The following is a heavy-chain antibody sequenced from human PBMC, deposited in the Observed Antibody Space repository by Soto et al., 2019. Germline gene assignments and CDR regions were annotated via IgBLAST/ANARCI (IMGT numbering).Heavy chain of an antibody. V-gene: IGHV3-33*01. Sequence: XVSLRLSCSAAGVTFSSYGMHWVRQAPGKGLEWVAVIWYDGSNKYYADSVKGRFTISRDNSKNTLYLQMNSLRAEDTAVYYCARDLDGMDAWGQGPTVTVSS. CDR3: ARDLDGMDA. CDR2: IWYDGSNK. CDR1: GVTFSSYG. J-gene: IGHJ6*02.